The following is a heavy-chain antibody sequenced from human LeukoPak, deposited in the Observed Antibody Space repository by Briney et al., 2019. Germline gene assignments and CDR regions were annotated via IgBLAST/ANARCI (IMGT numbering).Heavy chain of an antibody. D-gene: IGHD4-17*01. CDR2: IYYTGST. CDR1: GGSINNYY. V-gene: IGHV4-59*13. Sequence: SETLSLTCSVSGGSINNYYWMWIRQPPGKGLEWIGFIYYTGSTNYNPSLKSRVTMSRDTSKNQISLKMTSVTAADTAVYYCARHGDYGYWGQGTLVTVSS. CDR3: ARHGDYGY. J-gene: IGHJ4*02.